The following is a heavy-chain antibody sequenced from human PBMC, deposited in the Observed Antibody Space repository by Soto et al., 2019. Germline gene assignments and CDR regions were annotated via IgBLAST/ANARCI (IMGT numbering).Heavy chain of an antibody. CDR2: IKSKTDGGTT. J-gene: IGHJ4*02. CDR3: TTDPPSYDILTPPHY. D-gene: IGHD3-9*01. V-gene: IGHV3-15*01. CDR1: GFTFSNAW. Sequence: PGGSLRPSCAASGFTFSNAWMSWVRQAPGKGLEWVGRIKSKTDGGTTDYAAPVKGRFTISRDDSKNTLYLQMNSLKTEDTAVYYCTTDPPSYDILTPPHYWGQGTLVTVSS.